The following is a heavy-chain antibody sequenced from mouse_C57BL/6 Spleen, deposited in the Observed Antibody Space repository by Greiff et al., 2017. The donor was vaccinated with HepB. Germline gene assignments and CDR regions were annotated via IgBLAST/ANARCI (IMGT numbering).Heavy chain of an antibody. J-gene: IGHJ1*03. Sequence: DVKLQESGPGLVKPSQSLSLTCSVTGYSITSGYYWYWIRQFPGNKLEWMGYISYDGSNNYNPSLKNRISITRDTSKNQFFLKLNSVTTEDTATYYCARLRGRGYFDVWGTGTTVTVSS. CDR1: GYSITSGYY. V-gene: IGHV3-6*01. CDR2: ISYDGSN. CDR3: ARLRGRGYFDV. D-gene: IGHD2-12*01.